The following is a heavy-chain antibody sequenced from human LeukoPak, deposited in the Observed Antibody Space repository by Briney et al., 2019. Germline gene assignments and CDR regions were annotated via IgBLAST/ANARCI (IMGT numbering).Heavy chain of an antibody. CDR2: ISAYNGNT. D-gene: IGHD4-11*01. J-gene: IGHJ4*02. CDR3: AKVGLTVTTILDYFDY. V-gene: IGHV1-18*01. Sequence: GASVKVSCKASGYTFTSYGISWVRQAPGQGLEWMGWISAYNGNTNYAQKLQGRVTMTTDTSTSTAYMELRSLRSDDTAVYYCAKVGLTVTTILDYFDYWGQGTLVTVSS. CDR1: GYTFTSYG.